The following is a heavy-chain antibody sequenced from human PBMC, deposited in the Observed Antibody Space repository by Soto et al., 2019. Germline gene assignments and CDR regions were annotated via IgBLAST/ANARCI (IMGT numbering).Heavy chain of an antibody. V-gene: IGHV3-33*01. Sequence: QVQLVECGGGVVQPGRSLRLSCAASGFTFSRYGMHWVRQAPGEGLEWVAVIWDDGSKKYYGDSVMGRFTISRDSSKSTLDLQMNSLRPEDTAVYFCARSNYGDYSGHDAFDMWGQGTMVTVSS. J-gene: IGHJ3*02. D-gene: IGHD4-17*01. CDR1: GFTFSRYG. CDR3: ARSNYGDYSGHDAFDM. CDR2: IWDDGSKK.